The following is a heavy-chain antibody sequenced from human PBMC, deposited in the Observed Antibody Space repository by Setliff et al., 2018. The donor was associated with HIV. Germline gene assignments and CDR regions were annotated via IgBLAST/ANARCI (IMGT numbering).Heavy chain of an antibody. J-gene: IGHJ4*02. D-gene: IGHD6-13*01. CDR2: IDSSGTT. CDR3: AGGRGSSSSWPIDY. Sequence: KPSETLSLTCTISGGSFGVYRWSWIRQSAGRGLEWIGRIDSSGTTDYKPSLKGRVAISVDTSRNQFSLRVTSVTAADTAVYFCAGGRGSSSSWPIDYWGQGTLVTVSS. V-gene: IGHV4-4*07. CDR1: GGSFGVYR.